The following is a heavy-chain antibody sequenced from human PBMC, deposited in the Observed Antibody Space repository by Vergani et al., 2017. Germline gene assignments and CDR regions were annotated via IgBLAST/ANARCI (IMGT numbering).Heavy chain of an antibody. Sequence: EVQLVESGGGFVQPGGSLKLSCAASGCTFSGSAMHWVPQASGKGLEWVGRIISKANSYATAYAASVKGRFTISRDDSKITAYLHMNSLTTEDTAVYYCTRRRPRIAAAGLDAFDIWGQGTMVTVSS. CDR2: IISKANSYAT. J-gene: IGHJ3*02. CDR3: TRRRPRIAAAGLDAFDI. V-gene: IGHV3-73*01. D-gene: IGHD6-13*01. CDR1: GCTFSGSA.